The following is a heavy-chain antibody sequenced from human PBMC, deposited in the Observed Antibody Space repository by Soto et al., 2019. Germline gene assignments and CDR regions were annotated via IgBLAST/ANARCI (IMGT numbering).Heavy chain of an antibody. J-gene: IGHJ4*02. V-gene: IGHV4-31*03. CDR2: IYDSESA. CDR1: GESISSGGYY. D-gene: IGHD6-6*01. CDR3: ARASSSSSAADY. Sequence: QVQLQESGPGLVKPSQTLSLTCSVSGESISSGGYYWSWIRHHPGKGLEWIGYIYDSESAYYNPSVTSRVAISMDTSKNHFAMRLSSVTAADTAVYYCARASSSSSAADYWGQGTLATVSS.